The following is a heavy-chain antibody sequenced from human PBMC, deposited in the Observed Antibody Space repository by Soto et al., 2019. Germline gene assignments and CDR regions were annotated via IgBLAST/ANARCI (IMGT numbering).Heavy chain of an antibody. D-gene: IGHD3-10*01. CDR1: GFTFDDYG. CDR2: ISYDGSNK. Sequence: GGSLRLSCVASGFTFDDYGMSWVRQVPGKGLEWVAVISYDGSNKYYADSVKGRFTISRDNSKNTLYLQMNSLRAEDTAVYYCAKDRFGEFSWGQGTLVTVSS. J-gene: IGHJ5*02. V-gene: IGHV3-30*18. CDR3: AKDRFGEFS.